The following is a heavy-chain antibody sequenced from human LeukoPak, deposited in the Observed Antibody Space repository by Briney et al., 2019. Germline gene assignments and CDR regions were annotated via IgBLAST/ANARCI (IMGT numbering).Heavy chain of an antibody. CDR1: GFTFSSYV. Sequence: PGGSLRLSCAASGFTFSSYVMSGVHQAPGKGLEWVSDISSSGDSTHYADSVKGRFTISRDNSKNTLFLQKNSLRAEDTAVYYCAKRAVGAAYYFDYWGQGTLVTVSS. V-gene: IGHV3-23*01. CDR2: ISSSGDST. D-gene: IGHD2-15*01. J-gene: IGHJ4*02. CDR3: AKRAVGAAYYFDY.